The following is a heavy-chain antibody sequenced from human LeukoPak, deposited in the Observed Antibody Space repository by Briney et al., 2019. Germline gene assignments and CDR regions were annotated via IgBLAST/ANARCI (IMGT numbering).Heavy chain of an antibody. Sequence: QTGGSLRLSCAVSGFSVSGYWMTWVRQAQGKGLEWVANIKQDGSEKNYVDSVKGRFTISRDNAENSLFLQMNSLRVEDTAVYYCAREWQGGIAAAGTRIEGDYWGQGTLVAVSS. CDR1: GFSVSGYW. CDR2: IKQDGSEK. V-gene: IGHV3-7*01. CDR3: AREWQGGIAAAGTRIEGDY. D-gene: IGHD6-13*01. J-gene: IGHJ4*02.